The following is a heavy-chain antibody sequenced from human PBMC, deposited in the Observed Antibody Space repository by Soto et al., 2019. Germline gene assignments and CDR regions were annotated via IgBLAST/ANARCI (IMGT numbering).Heavy chain of an antibody. J-gene: IGHJ4*02. CDR1: GYTFTNHA. CDR3: ARAGDDWSTTSGYMMDY. Sequence: AAVKVACQDSGYTFTNHAIHWVRQAPGQRLEWMGWMNAGNGKTKYSQKFQDRVTITRDTSATTGYMELSSLTSEDTAVYYCARAGDDWSTTSGYMMDYWGQGTLVTVSS. V-gene: IGHV1-3*01. CDR2: MNAGNGKT. D-gene: IGHD2-2*02.